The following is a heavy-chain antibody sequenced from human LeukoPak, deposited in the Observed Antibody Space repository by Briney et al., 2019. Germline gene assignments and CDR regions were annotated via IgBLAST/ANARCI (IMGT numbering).Heavy chain of an antibody. D-gene: IGHD4-17*01. CDR3: ATIGATTGTY. Sequence: GGSLRLSCAASGFSFSSRWMHWVRQAPGKGLVWVSQINSDGSRTIYADSVKGRFTISRDNAESTVYLQMSSLRVEDTAVYYCATIGATTGTYWGQGTLVTVSS. CDR2: INSDGSRT. CDR1: GFSFSSRW. V-gene: IGHV3-74*01. J-gene: IGHJ4*02.